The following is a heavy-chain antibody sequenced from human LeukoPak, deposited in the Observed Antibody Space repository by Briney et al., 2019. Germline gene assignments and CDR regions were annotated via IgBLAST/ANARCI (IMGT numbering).Heavy chain of an antibody. J-gene: IGHJ6*03. CDR2: IDAGNGKT. Sequence: GASVKVSCKASGYTFTSYAVNWVRQAPGQRFEWLGCIDAGNGKTKYSQEFQGRVTITRDTSASTAYMELSRLRSEDMAVYYCASLGDSSGYPTRYYYYMDVWGKGTTVTISS. CDR3: ASLGDSSGYPTRYYYYMDV. CDR1: GYTFTSYA. D-gene: IGHD3-22*01. V-gene: IGHV1-3*03.